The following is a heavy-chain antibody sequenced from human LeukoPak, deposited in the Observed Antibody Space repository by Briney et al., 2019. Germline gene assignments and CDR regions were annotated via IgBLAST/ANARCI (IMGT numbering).Heavy chain of an antibody. J-gene: IGHJ3*02. CDR2: IRCDGSNK. CDR1: GFTFSSYG. Sequence: GGSLRLSCAASGFTFSSYGMHWVRQAPGKGLEWVAFIRCDGSNKYYADPVKGRFTISRDNSKNTLYLQMNSLRAEDTAVYYCAKGGFSSGYYLGINAFDIWGQGTMVTVSS. V-gene: IGHV3-30*02. CDR3: AKGGFSSGYYLGINAFDI. D-gene: IGHD3-22*01.